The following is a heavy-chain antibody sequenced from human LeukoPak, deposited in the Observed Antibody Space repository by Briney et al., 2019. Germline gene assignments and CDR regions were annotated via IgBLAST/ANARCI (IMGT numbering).Heavy chain of an antibody. Sequence: GGSLRLSCAASGFTFTTYTMTWVRQAPGKGLVWVSRINSDGSSTSYADSVKGRFTISRDNANNTLYLQMNSLRAEDTAVYYCARHPTLYPDWGQGTLVTVSS. D-gene: IGHD2-8*01. CDR3: ARHPTLYPD. CDR1: GFTFTTYT. J-gene: IGHJ4*02. CDR2: INSDGSST. V-gene: IGHV3-74*01.